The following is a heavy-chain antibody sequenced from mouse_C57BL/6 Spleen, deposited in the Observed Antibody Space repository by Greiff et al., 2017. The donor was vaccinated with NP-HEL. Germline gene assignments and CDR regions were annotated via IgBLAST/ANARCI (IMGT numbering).Heavy chain of an antibody. CDR1: GYSITSGYY. CDR2: ISYDGSN. V-gene: IGHV3-6*01. D-gene: IGHD2-4*01. CDR3: ARDGGLRLAMDY. Sequence: EVQLQESGPGLVKPSQSLSLTCSVTGYSITSGYYWNWIRQFPGNKLEWMGYISYDGSNNYNPSLKNRISITRDTSKNQFFLKLNSVTTEDTATYYCARDGGLRLAMDYWGQGTSVTVSS. J-gene: IGHJ4*01.